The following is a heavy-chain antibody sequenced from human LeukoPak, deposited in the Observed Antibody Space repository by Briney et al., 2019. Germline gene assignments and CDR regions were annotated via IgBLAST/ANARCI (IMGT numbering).Heavy chain of an antibody. CDR1: GFTFSSYE. CDR2: ISGSGGST. J-gene: IGHJ4*02. Sequence: GGSLRLSCAASGFTFSSYEMNWVRQAPGKGLEWVSAISGSGGSTYYADSVKGRFTISRDNSKNTLYLQMNSLRAEDTAVYYCALIRGYSYGDYYFDYWGQGTLVTVSS. CDR3: ALIRGYSYGDYYFDY. V-gene: IGHV3-23*01. D-gene: IGHD5-18*01.